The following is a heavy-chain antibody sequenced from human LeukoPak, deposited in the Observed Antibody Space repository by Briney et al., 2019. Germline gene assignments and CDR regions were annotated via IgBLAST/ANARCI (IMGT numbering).Heavy chain of an antibody. CDR1: GFTFSTYG. D-gene: IGHD2-2*01. Sequence: GGSLRFSCAASGFTFSTYGMHWVRQAPGKGLEWVAFIQYDGSNAYYADSVKGRFTISRDNSKNTLYLQMNSLRAEDTAVYYCAKDGCSSSSCHVDYWGQGTLVTVSS. V-gene: IGHV3-30*02. CDR2: IQYDGSNA. J-gene: IGHJ4*02. CDR3: AKDGCSSSSCHVDY.